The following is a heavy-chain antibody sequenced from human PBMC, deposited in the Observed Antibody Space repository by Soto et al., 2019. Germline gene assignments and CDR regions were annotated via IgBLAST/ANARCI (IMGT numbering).Heavy chain of an antibody. V-gene: IGHV4-34*01. CDR1: GGSLRGYY. D-gene: IGHD3-3*01. CDR2: INHSGST. Sequence: SVNRCLPWAGYGGSLRGYYWSWIRQPPGKEMEWIGEINHSGSTNYNPSLKSRVPISVDTSKNQFSLKLSSVTAADTAVYYCSCGRFGLVQACGMD. J-gene: IGHJ6*01. CDR3: SCGRFGLVQACGMD.